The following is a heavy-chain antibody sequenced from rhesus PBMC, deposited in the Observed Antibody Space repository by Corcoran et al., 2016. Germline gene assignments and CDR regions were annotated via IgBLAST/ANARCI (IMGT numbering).Heavy chain of an antibody. J-gene: IGHJ4*01. Sequence: QVQLQESGPGLVKPSATLSLTCAVSGYSISSRNWLSWIRQSPGTGLEWIGQIYGGSGSTHYNPSFNILLCISHATSKNQFSRRLSSVTAADTAVYYCARRLAEVTLSYFDCGGQGVLVTVSS. CDR3: ARRLAEVTLSYFDC. D-gene: IGHD2-33*01. CDR2: IYGGSGST. V-gene: IGHV4S7*01. CDR1: GYSISSRNW.